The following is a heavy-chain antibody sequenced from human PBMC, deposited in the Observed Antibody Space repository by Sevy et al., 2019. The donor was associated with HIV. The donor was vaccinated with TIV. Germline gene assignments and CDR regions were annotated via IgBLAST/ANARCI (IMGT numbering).Heavy chain of an antibody. CDR1: GFTLSDYY. Sequence: GGSLRLSCSPSGFTLSDYYMSWIRHAPGKGLEWVSYISSGSSYTNYADSVKGRFTISRDNAKNFLYLEMNNLRAEDTAVYYCARDRRNYGGQYFDYWGQGTLVTVSS. V-gene: IGHV3-11*06. J-gene: IGHJ4*02. D-gene: IGHD4-17*01. CDR3: ARDRRNYGGQYFDY. CDR2: ISSGSSYT.